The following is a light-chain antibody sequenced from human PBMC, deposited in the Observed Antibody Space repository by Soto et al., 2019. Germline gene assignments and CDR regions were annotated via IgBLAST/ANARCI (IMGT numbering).Light chain of an antibody. J-gene: IGLJ3*02. CDR3: CSYAGSPWV. CDR1: SSDVGNYNL. CDR2: EGS. Sequence: QSALTQPASVSGSPGQSITISCTGTSSDVGNYNLVSWYQQHPDKAPKLIIYEGSKRPSGVSNRFSGSKSGNTASLTISGLQAEDEADYYCCSYAGSPWVFGEGTQLTVL. V-gene: IGLV2-23*01.